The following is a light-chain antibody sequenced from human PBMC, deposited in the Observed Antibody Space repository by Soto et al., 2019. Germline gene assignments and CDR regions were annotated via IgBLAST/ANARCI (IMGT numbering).Light chain of an antibody. CDR2: GAS. CDR1: QTVSSNY. CDR3: QRYTGPPTK. V-gene: IGKV3-20*01. J-gene: IGKJ5*01. Sequence: EIILTQSPDTLSLSPGERATLSCRASQTVSSNYLAWCQQRPGQAPRLLIYGASTRAAGIPDRFSGSGSGTDFTLTITRLEPEDSAVYFCQRYTGPPTKFGKGTRLEI.